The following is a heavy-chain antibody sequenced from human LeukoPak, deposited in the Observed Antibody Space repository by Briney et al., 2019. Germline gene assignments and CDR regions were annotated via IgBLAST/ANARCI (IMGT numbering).Heavy chain of an antibody. J-gene: IGHJ3*02. CDR3: AGSTVVTPWDAFDI. CDR1: GGSISSSSYY. D-gene: IGHD4-23*01. CDR2: IYYSGST. Sequence: SETLSLTCTVSGGSISSSSYYWGWIRQPPGKGLEWIGSIYYSGSTYYNPSLKSRVTISVDTSKNQFSLKLSSVTAADTAVYYCAGSTVVTPWDAFDIWGQGTMVTVSS. V-gene: IGHV4-39*01.